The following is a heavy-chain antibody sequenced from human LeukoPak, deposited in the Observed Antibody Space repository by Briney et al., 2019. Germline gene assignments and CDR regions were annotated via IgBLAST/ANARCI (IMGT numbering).Heavy chain of an antibody. J-gene: IGHJ6*02. CDR1: GGSFSGYY. CDR3: ARDRTPVYGMDV. CDR2: INHSGST. V-gene: IGHV4-34*01. Sequence: PSETLSLTCAVYGGSFSGYYWSWIRQPPGKGLEWIGEINHSGSTSYNPSLKSRVTISVDTSKNQFSLKLSSVTAADTAVYYCARDRTPVYGMDVWGQGTTVTVSS.